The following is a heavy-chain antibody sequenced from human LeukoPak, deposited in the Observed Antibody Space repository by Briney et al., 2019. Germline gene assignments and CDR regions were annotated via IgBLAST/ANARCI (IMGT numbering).Heavy chain of an antibody. Sequence: SQTLSLTCTVSGGSISSGSYYWSWIRQPAGKGLEWIGRIYTSGSTNYNPSLKSRVTISVDTSKNQFSLKLSSVTAADTAVYYCARDSYNWNFDPWGQGTLVTVSS. CDR2: IYTSGST. J-gene: IGHJ5*02. D-gene: IGHD1-20*01. V-gene: IGHV4-61*02. CDR3: ARDSYNWNFDP. CDR1: GGSISSGSYY.